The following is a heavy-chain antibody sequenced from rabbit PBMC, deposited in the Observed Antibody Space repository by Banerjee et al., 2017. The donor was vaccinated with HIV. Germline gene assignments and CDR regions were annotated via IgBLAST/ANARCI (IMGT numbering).Heavy chain of an antibody. D-gene: IGHD2-1*01. CDR2: IGASSGGT. Sequence: QSLEESGGDLVKPGASLTLTCTASGFSFSSGYYMCWVRQAPGKGLEWIACIGASSGGTYYATWAKGRFTISKASSTTVTLQMTSLTAADTATYFCARDYDGDGAYSLNLWGQGTLVTV. V-gene: IGHV1S40*01. J-gene: IGHJ4*01. CDR1: GFSFSSGYY. CDR3: ARDYDGDGAYSLNL.